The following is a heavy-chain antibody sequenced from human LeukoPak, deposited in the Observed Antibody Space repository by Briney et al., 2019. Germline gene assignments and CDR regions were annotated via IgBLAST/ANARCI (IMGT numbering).Heavy chain of an antibody. CDR2: ISAYNGNT. V-gene: IGHV1-18*01. D-gene: IGHD3-22*01. Sequence: ASVKVSCKASGYTFTSYGISWVRQAPGQGLEWMGWISAYNGNTNYAQKLQGRVTMTTDTSTSTAYMELRSLRSDDTAVYYCARDFYYYDSSGYSDFDYWGQGTLVTVSS. J-gene: IGHJ4*02. CDR1: GYTFTSYG. CDR3: ARDFYYYDSSGYSDFDY.